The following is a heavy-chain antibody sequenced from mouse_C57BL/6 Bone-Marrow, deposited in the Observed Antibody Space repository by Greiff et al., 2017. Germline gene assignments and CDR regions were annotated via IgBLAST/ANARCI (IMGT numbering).Heavy chain of an antibody. Sequence: QVQLQQPGAELVRPGTSVKLSCKASGYTFTSYWMHWVKQRPGQGLEWIGVIDPSDSYTNYNQKFKGKATLTVETSSSTAYMQLSSLTSEDSAVYYCASLWYWSQGTTLTVSS. CDR3: ASLWY. D-gene: IGHD6-2*01. V-gene: IGHV1-59*01. CDR2: IDPSDSYT. CDR1: GYTFTSYW. J-gene: IGHJ2*01.